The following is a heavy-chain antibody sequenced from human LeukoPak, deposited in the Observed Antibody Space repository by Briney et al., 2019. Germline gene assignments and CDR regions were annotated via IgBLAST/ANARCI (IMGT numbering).Heavy chain of an antibody. D-gene: IGHD2-15*01. J-gene: IGHJ4*02. CDR3: TREDCNAGTCYFSVD. V-gene: IGHV1-18*01. Sequence: AALVKVSRKASGYIFTTHGISWLRRAPGQGLEWMGWINPFNGDTKYPQKFQGRVTMTTDTSTSTAYMEIRSLRFDDTAVYYCTREDCNAGTCYFSVDWGQGTLVTVSS. CDR1: GYIFTTHG. CDR2: INPFNGDT.